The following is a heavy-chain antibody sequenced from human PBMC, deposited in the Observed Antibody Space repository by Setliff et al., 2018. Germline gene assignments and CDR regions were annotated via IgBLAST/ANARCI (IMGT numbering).Heavy chain of an antibody. Sequence: GSLRLSCTASGLTFADAWMNWVRQAPGKGLEWVARVRSNSVGGTTEYGAPVKGRFTISRDDSKNTLYLQMNSLKTEDTAVYYCTTSLRYFDWSPTDYWGQGTQVTVSS. D-gene: IGHD3-9*01. J-gene: IGHJ4*02. CDR3: TTSLRYFDWSPTDY. CDR1: GLTFADAW. CDR2: VRSNSVGGTT. V-gene: IGHV3-15*01.